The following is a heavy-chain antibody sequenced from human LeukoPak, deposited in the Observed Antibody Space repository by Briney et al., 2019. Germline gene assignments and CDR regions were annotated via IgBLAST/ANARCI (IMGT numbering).Heavy chain of an antibody. Sequence: PSETLSLTCSVSGGSISSYYWSWIRQPPGKGLERIGYIYTSGSTNYNPSLKSRVPISVDTSKNQFSLKLSSVTAADTAVYYCARHWELLEGDYYYYYMDVWGKGTTVTVSS. J-gene: IGHJ6*03. CDR1: GGSISSYY. CDR2: IYTSGST. V-gene: IGHV4-4*09. D-gene: IGHD1-26*01. CDR3: ARHWELLEGDYYYYYMDV.